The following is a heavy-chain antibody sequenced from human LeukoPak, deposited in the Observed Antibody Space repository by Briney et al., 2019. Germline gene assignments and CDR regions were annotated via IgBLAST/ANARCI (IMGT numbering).Heavy chain of an antibody. J-gene: IGHJ6*03. V-gene: IGHV3-74*01. CDR3: ARVAVAGTLLYYYMDV. D-gene: IGHD6-19*01. Sequence: PGGSLRLSCAASGFTFSSYWMHWVRQAPGKGLVWVSRINSDGSSTSYADSVKGRFTISRDNAKNSLYLQMNSLRVEDTAVYYCARVAVAGTLLYYYMDVWGKGTTVTISS. CDR2: INSDGSST. CDR1: GFTFSSYW.